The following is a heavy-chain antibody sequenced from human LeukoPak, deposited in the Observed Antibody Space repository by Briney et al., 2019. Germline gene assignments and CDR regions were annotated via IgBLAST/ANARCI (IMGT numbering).Heavy chain of an antibody. D-gene: IGHD5-24*01. Sequence: GGSLRLSCVASGFPFSSYWMTWVRQAPGKGVGWVADIKQDGSKKSYVDSVKDRFTISRDNAQNSLYLQMNSLRAEDTAIYYCTRVGYIDEGIDYWGQGTLVTVSS. J-gene: IGHJ4*02. CDR1: GFPFSSYW. V-gene: IGHV3-7*04. CDR2: IKQDGSKK. CDR3: TRVGYIDEGIDY.